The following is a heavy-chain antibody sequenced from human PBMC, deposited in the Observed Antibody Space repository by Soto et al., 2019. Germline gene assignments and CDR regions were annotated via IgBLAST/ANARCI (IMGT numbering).Heavy chain of an antibody. D-gene: IGHD3-10*01. Sequence: PSETMSVTCTVSGGSLSSGDYYWSWIRQPPGKGLEWIGYIYYSGSTYYNPSLKGRVTISVDTSKNQFSLKLSSVTAADTAVYYCARVGGFGATTIDYWGQGTLVTVSS. J-gene: IGHJ4*02. CDR2: IYYSGST. V-gene: IGHV4-30-4*01. CDR1: GGSLSSGDYY. CDR3: ARVGGFGATTIDY.